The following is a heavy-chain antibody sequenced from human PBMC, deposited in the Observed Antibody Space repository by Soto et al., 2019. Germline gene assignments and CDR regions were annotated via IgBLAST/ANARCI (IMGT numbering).Heavy chain of an antibody. CDR3: ATPSSGPNTLPYYYYYYYMDV. V-gene: IGHV3-66*01. D-gene: IGHD6-19*01. Sequence: EVQLVESGGGLVQPGGSLRLSCAASGFTVSSNYMSWVRQAPGKGLEWVSVIYSGGSTYYADSVKGRIIIARDNSKNTLLLKMSSRRAEDTAVYYCATPSSGPNTLPYYYYYYYMDVWGKGTTVTVSS. J-gene: IGHJ6*03. CDR1: GFTVSSNY. CDR2: IYSGGST.